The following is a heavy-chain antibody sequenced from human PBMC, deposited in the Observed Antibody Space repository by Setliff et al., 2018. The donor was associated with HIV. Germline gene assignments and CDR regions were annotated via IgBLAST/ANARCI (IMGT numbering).Heavy chain of an antibody. CDR2: ISSSGSTI. D-gene: IGHD4-17*01. J-gene: IGHJ6*03. V-gene: IGHV3-48*01. CDR1: GFTFSDYS. Sequence: PGGSVRLSCAASGFTFSDYSMNWVRQAPGKGLEWLSYISSSGSTIHYADSVKGRFTVSRDNAQNTLYLQMSSLRAEDTAVYYCVKARVDGDYYYYYYMDVWGKGTTVTVSS. CDR3: VKARVDGDYYYYYYMDV.